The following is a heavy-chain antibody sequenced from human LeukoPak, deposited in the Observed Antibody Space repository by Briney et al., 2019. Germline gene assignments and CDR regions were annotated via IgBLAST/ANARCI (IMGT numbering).Heavy chain of an antibody. CDR1: GGSISSYY. V-gene: IGHV4-59*01. J-gene: IGHJ4*02. Sequence: SETLSLTCTVSGGSISSYYWSWIREPPGKGLEWIGYIYYSGSTNYNPSLKSRVTISVDTSKNQFSLELSSVTAADTAVYYCARGSTSYYFDYWGQGTLVTVSS. CDR2: IYYSGST. CDR3: ARGSTSYYFDY. D-gene: IGHD2-2*01.